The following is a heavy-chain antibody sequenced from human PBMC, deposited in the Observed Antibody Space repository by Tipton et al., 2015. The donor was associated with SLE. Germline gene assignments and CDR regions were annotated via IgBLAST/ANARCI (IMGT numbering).Heavy chain of an antibody. CDR2: ISGSGGST. J-gene: IGHJ4*02. Sequence: LSLTCAVYGGSFSSYSMNWVRQAPGKGLEWVSAISGSGGSTYYADSVKGRFTISRDNSKNTLYLQMNSLRPEDTAVYYCARDIGWLQLAYWGQGTLVTVSS. CDR1: GGSFSSYS. D-gene: IGHD5-24*01. CDR3: ARDIGWLQLAY. V-gene: IGHV3-23*01.